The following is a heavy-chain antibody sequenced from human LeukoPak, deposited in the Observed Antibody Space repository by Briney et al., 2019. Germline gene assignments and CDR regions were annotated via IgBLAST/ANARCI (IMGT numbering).Heavy chain of an antibody. Sequence: GGSLRLSCTASGFTFGDYAMSWFRQAPGKGLEWVGFIRSKAYDGTTEYAASVKGRFTTSRDDSKSIAYLQMNSLKTEDTAVYYCTRGDAVVVVAATFFDYWGQGTLVTVSS. J-gene: IGHJ4*02. V-gene: IGHV3-49*03. CDR2: IRSKAYDGTT. CDR1: GFTFGDYA. CDR3: TRGDAVVVVAATFFDY. D-gene: IGHD2-15*01.